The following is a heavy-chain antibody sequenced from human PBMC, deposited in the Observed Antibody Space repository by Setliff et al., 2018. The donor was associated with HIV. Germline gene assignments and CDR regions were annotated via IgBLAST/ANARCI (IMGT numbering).Heavy chain of an antibody. Sequence: GGSLRLSCVASGLTLSSYAMNWVRQAPGKGLEWLSGISNTGSSTYYGDSVKGRFTISRDKSRNIVFLQMKSLRVEDTALYYCAKAGSNLAAAGGPLDMWGPGTVVTVSS. CDR2: ISNTGSST. CDR1: GLTLSSYA. CDR3: AKAGSNLAAAGGPLDM. D-gene: IGHD6-13*01. V-gene: IGHV3-23*01. J-gene: IGHJ3*02.